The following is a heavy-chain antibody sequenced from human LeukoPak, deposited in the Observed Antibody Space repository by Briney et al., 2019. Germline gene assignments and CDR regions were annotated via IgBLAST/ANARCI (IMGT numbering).Heavy chain of an antibody. V-gene: IGHV3-30-3*01. CDR2: ISYDGSNK. CDR1: GFTFSSYA. Sequence: GGSLRLSCAASGFTFSSYAMHWVREAPGEGLEWVAVISYDGSNKYYADSVKGRFTISRDNSKNTLYLQMNSLRAEDTAVYYCAREGVVGALTNWFDLWGQGTLVSVSS. J-gene: IGHJ5*02. CDR3: AREGVVGALTNWFDL. D-gene: IGHD1-26*01.